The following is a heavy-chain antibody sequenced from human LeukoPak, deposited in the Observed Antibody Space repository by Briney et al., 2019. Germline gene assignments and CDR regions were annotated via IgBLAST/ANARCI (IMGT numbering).Heavy chain of an antibody. CDR3: AKREAVAAMSDFDY. J-gene: IGHJ4*02. CDR2: IQHGGGNQ. Sequence: PGGSLRLSCAASGFILNNYYMHWVRQAPGKGLEWVASIQHGGGNQCYVDSVKGRFTISRDNSKNTLYLQMNSLRTEDTAVYYCAKREAVAAMSDFDYWGQGTLVTVSS. CDR1: GFILNNYY. D-gene: IGHD6-19*01. V-gene: IGHV3-30*02.